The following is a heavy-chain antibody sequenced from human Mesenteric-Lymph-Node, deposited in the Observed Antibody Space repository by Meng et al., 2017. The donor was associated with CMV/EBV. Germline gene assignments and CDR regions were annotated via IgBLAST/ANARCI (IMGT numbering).Heavy chain of an antibody. J-gene: IGHJ4*02. CDR3: ASGSYSNTLDY. CDR1: GITFDNYW. D-gene: IGHD1-26*01. Sequence: GGSLRLSCAASGITFDNYWLHWVRQGPGKGLVWVSRINRDGSNTRYGDSVKGRFTISRDNAKNTVYLQMSTLRAEDTAVYYCASGSYSNTLDYWGQGTLVTVSS. CDR2: INRDGSNT. V-gene: IGHV3-74*01.